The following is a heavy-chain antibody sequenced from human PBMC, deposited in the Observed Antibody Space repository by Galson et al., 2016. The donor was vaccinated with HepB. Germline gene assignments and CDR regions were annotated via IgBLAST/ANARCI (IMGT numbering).Heavy chain of an antibody. D-gene: IGHD3-9*01. V-gene: IGHV3-23*01. J-gene: IGHJ3*02. CDR1: GFTFSSYA. CDR3: AKDYLVLRYFDWLISKGAFDI. CDR2: ISGSGGST. Sequence: SLRLSCAASGFTFSSYAMSWVRQAPGKGLEWVSAISGSGGSTYYADSVKGRFPISRDSSKNTLYLQMNSLRAEDTAVYYCAKDYLVLRYFDWLISKGAFDIWGQGTMVTVSS.